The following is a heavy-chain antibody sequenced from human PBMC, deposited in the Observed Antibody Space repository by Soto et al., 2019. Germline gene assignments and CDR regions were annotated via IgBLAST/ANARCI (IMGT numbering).Heavy chain of an antibody. J-gene: IGHJ4*02. V-gene: IGHV1-69*01. CDR3: ARGTVWRPAAHY. D-gene: IGHD2-2*01. Sequence: QVQLVQSGAEVKKPGSSVKVSCKASGGTFSSYAISWVRQAPGQGLEWMGGIIPILGTANYAQKFQGRVTITADESTSTADRELSSLRCEDTAVYYCARGTVWRPAAHYWGQGTLVSVSS. CDR2: IIPILGTA. CDR1: GGTFSSYA.